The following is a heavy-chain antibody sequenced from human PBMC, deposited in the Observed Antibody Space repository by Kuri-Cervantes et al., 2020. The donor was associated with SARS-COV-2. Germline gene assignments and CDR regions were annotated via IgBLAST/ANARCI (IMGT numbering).Heavy chain of an antibody. J-gene: IGHJ6*02. D-gene: IGHD4-23*01. CDR3: ARQVTPYSYYYGMDV. CDR2: IYTGGSS. V-gene: IGHV3-66*04. CDR1: GFTVSTNY. Sequence: GGSLRLSCVVSGFTVSTNYMSWVRQAPGKGLEWVSVIYTGGSSHYADSVGGRFTISRDKSKNTLYLQMNSLRAEDTAVYYCARQVTPYSYYYGMDVWGQGTTVTVSS.